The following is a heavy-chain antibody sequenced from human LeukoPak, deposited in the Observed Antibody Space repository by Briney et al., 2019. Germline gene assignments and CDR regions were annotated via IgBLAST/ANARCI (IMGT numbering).Heavy chain of an antibody. CDR1: GGTFSSYA. J-gene: IGHJ6*02. CDR2: INPSGGST. CDR3: ARGCVATAGDYYYYGMDV. Sequence: ASVKVSCKASGGTFSSYAISWVRQAPGQGLEWMGIINPSGGSTSYAQKFQGRVTMTRDTSTSTVYMELSSLRSEDTAVYYCARGCVATAGDYYYYGMDVWGQGTTVTASS. D-gene: IGHD6-13*01. V-gene: IGHV1-46*01.